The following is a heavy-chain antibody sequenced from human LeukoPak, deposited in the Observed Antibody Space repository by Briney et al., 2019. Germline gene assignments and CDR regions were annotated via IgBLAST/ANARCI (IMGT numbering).Heavy chain of an antibody. CDR3: ASSGYDFWSGYPLDY. J-gene: IGHJ4*02. D-gene: IGHD3-3*01. Sequence: TGGSLRLSCAASGFTFSSYWMSWVHQAPGKGLESVANIKQDGSEEYYVDSVKGRFTISRDNAKNSLYLQMNSLRAEDTAVYYCASSGYDFWSGYPLDYWGQGTLVTVSS. CDR1: GFTFSSYW. CDR2: IKQDGSEE. V-gene: IGHV3-7*01.